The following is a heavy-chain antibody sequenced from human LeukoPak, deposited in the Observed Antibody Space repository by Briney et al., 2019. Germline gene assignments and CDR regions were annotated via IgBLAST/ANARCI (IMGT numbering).Heavy chain of an antibody. CDR3: VERDALGLDH. CDR1: GFAFGSHW. V-gene: IGHV3-74*01. J-gene: IGHJ4*02. Sequence: GGSLRLSCAASGFAFGSHWMHWVRQVPGKGLVWVSRINPDATRTTYADSVQGRFTIFRDNSKDTLYLQMNSLRGEDTAVYYCVERDALGLDHWGQGTLVTVSS. CDR2: INPDATRT. D-gene: IGHD3-16*01.